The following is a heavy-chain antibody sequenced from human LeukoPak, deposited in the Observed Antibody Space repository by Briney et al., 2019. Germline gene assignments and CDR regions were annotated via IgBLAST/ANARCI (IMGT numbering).Heavy chain of an antibody. J-gene: IGHJ6*04. Sequence: GGSLRLSCAASGFTISDYSMSWIRQAPGKGLEWVSHISSGGTTIYYADSVKGRFTISRDNAKNSLYLQMNSLRAEDTAVYYCAELGITMIGGVWGKGTTVTISS. V-gene: IGHV3-11*04. CDR3: AELGITMIGGV. D-gene: IGHD3-10*02. CDR2: ISSGGTTI. CDR1: GFTISDYS.